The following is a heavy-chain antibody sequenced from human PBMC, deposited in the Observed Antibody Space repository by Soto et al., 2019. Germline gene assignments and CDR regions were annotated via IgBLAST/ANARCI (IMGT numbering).Heavy chain of an antibody. D-gene: IGHD6-13*01. CDR2: IYYSGST. J-gene: IGHJ5*02. V-gene: IGHV4-59*01. CDR1: GDSMSSYY. Sequence: SEALADQCPLSGDSMSSYYWSWIRQPPGKGLEWIGYIYYSGSTNYNPSLKSRVTISVDTSKNQFSLKLSSVTAADTAVYYCARDIAAAGGYNSFDPLGKGSLVPFPA. CDR3: ARDIAAAGGYNSFDP.